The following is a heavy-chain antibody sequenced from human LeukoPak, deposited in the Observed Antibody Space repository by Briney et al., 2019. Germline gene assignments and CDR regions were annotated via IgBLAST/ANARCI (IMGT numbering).Heavy chain of an antibody. D-gene: IGHD6-6*01. CDR3: VRAKRETSTRPWTSGMDV. Sequence: GGSLRLSCAASGFTLSGYDIQWVRQAIGKGLDWVSGIGSAGDKYHAGSERGRFTISRENAENFVYLQMNGLRAEDTAIYYCVRAKRETSTRPWTSGMDVWGQGTTVTVSS. V-gene: IGHV3-13*01. J-gene: IGHJ6*02. CDR1: GFTLSGYD. CDR2: IGSAGDK.